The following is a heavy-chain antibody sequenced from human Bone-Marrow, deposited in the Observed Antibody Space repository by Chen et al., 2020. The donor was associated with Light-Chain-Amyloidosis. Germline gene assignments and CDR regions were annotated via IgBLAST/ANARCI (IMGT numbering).Heavy chain of an antibody. V-gene: IGHV1-3*01. J-gene: IGHJ4*02. CDR1: GYTFTNYA. D-gene: IGHD3-10*01. CDR2: INAGNGNT. CDR3: ARDRFYGSGSYYIFDY. Sequence: QVQLVQSGAEVKKPGASVKVSCKASGYTFTNYALHRVRQAPGQRLEWMGWINAGNGNTKYSQKFQGRVTITRDTSASIAYMELSSLRSEDTAVYYCARDRFYGSGSYYIFDYWGQGTLVTVSS.